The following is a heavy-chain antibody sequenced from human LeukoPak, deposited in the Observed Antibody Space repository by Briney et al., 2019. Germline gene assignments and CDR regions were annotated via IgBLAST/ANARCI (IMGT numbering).Heavy chain of an antibody. Sequence: RPSETLSLTCTVSGGSISSSSYYWGWIRQPPGKGLEWIGSIYYSGSPYYNPSLKSRVTISVDTSKKQFSLKLASVTAADTAIYYCAKGAGGFSYYNWFDPWGQGTLVTVSS. CDR1: GGSISSSSYY. V-gene: IGHV4-39*07. CDR3: AKGAGGFSYYNWFDP. CDR2: IYYSGSP. J-gene: IGHJ5*02. D-gene: IGHD5-18*01.